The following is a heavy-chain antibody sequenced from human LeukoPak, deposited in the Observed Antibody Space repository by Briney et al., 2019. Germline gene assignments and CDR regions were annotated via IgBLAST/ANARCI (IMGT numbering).Heavy chain of an antibody. J-gene: IGHJ3*02. CDR2: ISGSGGST. CDR1: GFTFSSYA. Sequence: PGGSLRLSCAASGFTFSSYAMSWVRQAPGKGLEWVSAISGSGGSTYYADSVKGRFTISRDNSENTLYLQMNSLRAEDTAVYYCAKDPLDSIAVAGTAAFDIWGQGTMVTVSS. D-gene: IGHD6-19*01. CDR3: AKDPLDSIAVAGTAAFDI. V-gene: IGHV3-23*01.